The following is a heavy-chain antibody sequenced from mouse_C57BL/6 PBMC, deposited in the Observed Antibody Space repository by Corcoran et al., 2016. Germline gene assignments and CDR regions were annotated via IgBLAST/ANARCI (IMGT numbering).Heavy chain of an antibody. J-gene: IGHJ1*03. V-gene: IGHV3-6*01. D-gene: IGHD2-4*01. CDR2: ISYDGSN. Sequence: DVQLQESGPGLVKPSQSLSLTCSVTGYSITSGYYWNWIRQFPGNKLEWMGYISYDGSNNYNPSLKNRISITRDTSKNQFFLKLNSVTTEDTATYYCARNYDYDYCYFDVWGTGTTVTVSS. CDR3: ARNYDYDYCYFDV. CDR1: GYSITSGYY.